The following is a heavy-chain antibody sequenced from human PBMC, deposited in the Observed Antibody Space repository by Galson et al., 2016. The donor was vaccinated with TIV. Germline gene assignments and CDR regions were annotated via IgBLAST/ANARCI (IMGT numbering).Heavy chain of an antibody. CDR2: IYKSGST. CDR1: GGSVSSSRYY. D-gene: IGHD3-10*01. CDR3: VRQGEPGKDWYYYYMDV. J-gene: IGHJ6*03. Sequence: ETLSLTCTVSGGSVSSSRYYWGWIRQPPGKGLEWIGDIYKSGSTYYNPSLTSRVTISVDTSKNQFSLRLRSVTAADTAVYYCVRQGEPGKDWYYYYMDVWGKGTAVTVSS. V-gene: IGHV4-39*01.